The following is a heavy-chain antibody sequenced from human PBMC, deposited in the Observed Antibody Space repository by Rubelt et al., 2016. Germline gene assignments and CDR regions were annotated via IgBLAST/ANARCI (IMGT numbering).Heavy chain of an antibody. CDR3: ASRGYNYGRSFGY. CDR1: GGSISSYY. V-gene: IGHV4-59*08. CDR2: VYYSGST. Sequence: QVQLQESGPGLVKPSETLSLTCAVSGGSISSYYWSWIRQPPGKGLEWIGYVYYSGSTNYNPSLKSRVTISVDTSKNHFYLKLSSGTAADTAVDYCASRGYNYGRSFGYWGQGTLVTVSS. J-gene: IGHJ4*02. D-gene: IGHD5-18*01.